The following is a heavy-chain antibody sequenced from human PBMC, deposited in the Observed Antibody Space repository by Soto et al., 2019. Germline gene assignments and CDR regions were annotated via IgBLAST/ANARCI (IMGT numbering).Heavy chain of an antibody. CDR2: SSGRGGSK. Sequence: EVQLLESGGGLVQPGGSLRLSCADSGFTFSSYAMSWVRQAPGKGLEWVSASSGRGGSKDYADSVKGRFTISRDNSKNTLYLQMSSLRAEDTAVYYCAKVNSGWYSYFDYWGQGTLVTVSS. D-gene: IGHD6-19*01. J-gene: IGHJ4*02. V-gene: IGHV3-23*01. CDR1: GFTFSSYA. CDR3: AKVNSGWYSYFDY.